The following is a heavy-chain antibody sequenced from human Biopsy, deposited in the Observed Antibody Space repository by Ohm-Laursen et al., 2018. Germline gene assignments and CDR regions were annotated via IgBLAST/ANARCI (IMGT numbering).Heavy chain of an antibody. Sequence: SLRLSCAASGFIFSDYYMSWIRQAPGKGLEWVSNINSVGTIYYADSVRGRFTISRDNAKNSLYPQMNSLRVEDTAVYYCARSVGIMAAPIDYWGQGTLVTVSS. CDR3: ARSVGIMAAPIDY. D-gene: IGHD3-16*01. CDR2: INSVGTI. J-gene: IGHJ4*02. CDR1: GFIFSDYY. V-gene: IGHV3-11*01.